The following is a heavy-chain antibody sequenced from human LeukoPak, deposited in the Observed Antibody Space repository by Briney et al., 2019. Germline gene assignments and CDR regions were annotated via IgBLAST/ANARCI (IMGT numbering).Heavy chain of an antibody. Sequence: ASVKVCCKASGYTFTGYYMHWVRQAPGQGLEWMGWINPNSGGTDYAQKFQGRVTMTRDTSISTAYMELSRLRSDDTAVYYCARSESRYSSSWYNNYWGQGTLVTVSS. CDR1: GYTFTGYY. J-gene: IGHJ4*02. CDR2: INPNSGGT. V-gene: IGHV1-2*02. CDR3: ARSESRYSSSWYNNY. D-gene: IGHD6-13*01.